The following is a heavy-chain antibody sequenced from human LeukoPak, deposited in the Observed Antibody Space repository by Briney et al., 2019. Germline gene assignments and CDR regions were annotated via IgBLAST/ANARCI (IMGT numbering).Heavy chain of an antibody. V-gene: IGHV1-8*01. D-gene: IGHD3-3*01. CDR2: MNPNSGNT. J-gene: IGHJ3*02. CDR1: GYTFTGYD. Sequence: GASVKVPCKASGYTFTGYDINWVRQATGQGLEWMGLMNPNSGNTDYAQKFQGRVTITRDTSASTAYMELSSLRSEDTAVYYCVFGAFDIWGQGTMVTVSS. CDR3: VFGAFDI.